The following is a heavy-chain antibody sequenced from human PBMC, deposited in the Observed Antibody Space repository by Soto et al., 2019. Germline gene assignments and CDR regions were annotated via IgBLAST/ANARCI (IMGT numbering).Heavy chain of an antibody. J-gene: IGHJ6*02. Sequence: GPSLRLSCAASGFTFSSHTMNLVRQAPGKGLECISYIASTTTTKNYADSVKGRFTISRDNANNSLYLQMNSLRDEDTAVYYCARRITMVRGPYDYYAMDVWGQGSTVTVAS. CDR3: ARRITMVRGPYDYYAMDV. D-gene: IGHD3-10*01. V-gene: IGHV3-48*02. CDR2: IASTTTTK. CDR1: GFTFSSHT.